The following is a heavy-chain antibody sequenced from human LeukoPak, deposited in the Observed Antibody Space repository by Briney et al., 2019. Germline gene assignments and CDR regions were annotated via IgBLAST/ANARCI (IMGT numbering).Heavy chain of an antibody. CDR2: IYHSGTT. V-gene: IGHV4-39*01. Sequence: SETLSLTCAVSGGSIISSSYNWGWIRHPLGKGLEWLVTIYHSGTTYYNPSLKSRVTISVDTSKNQFFLKLSSVTATHTAVYYCARLPTGYPNWFDPWGQGSLVTVSS. CDR1: GGSIISSSYN. J-gene: IGHJ5*02. D-gene: IGHD3-16*02. CDR3: ARLPTGYPNWFDP.